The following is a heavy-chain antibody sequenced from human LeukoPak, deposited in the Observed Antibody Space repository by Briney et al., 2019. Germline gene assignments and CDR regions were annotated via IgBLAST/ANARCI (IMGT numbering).Heavy chain of an antibody. Sequence: PGGSLRLSCAASGFTFSSYGMHWARQAPGKGLEWVAVIWYDGSNEYYADSVKGRFAISRDNSKNTLYLQMNSLRAEDTAVYYCARDHPAVGGSTGYFQHWGQGTLVTVSS. CDR3: ARDHPAVGGSTGYFQH. CDR2: IWYDGSNE. J-gene: IGHJ1*01. D-gene: IGHD6-19*01. CDR1: GFTFSSYG. V-gene: IGHV3-33*01.